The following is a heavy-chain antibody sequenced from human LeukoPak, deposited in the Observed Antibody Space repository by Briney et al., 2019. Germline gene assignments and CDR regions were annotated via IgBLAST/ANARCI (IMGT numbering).Heavy chain of an antibody. CDR2: INWNGGST. V-gene: IGHV3-20*04. J-gene: IGHJ4*02. CDR1: GLTFDDYG. D-gene: IGHD6-19*01. CDR3: ARDDSRGLDY. Sequence: GESLKISCAASGLTFDDYGMSWVRQAPGKGLEWVSGINWNGGSTGYADSVKGRFTISRDNAKNSLYLQMNSLSAEDSALYYCARDDSRGLDYWGQGTLVTVSS.